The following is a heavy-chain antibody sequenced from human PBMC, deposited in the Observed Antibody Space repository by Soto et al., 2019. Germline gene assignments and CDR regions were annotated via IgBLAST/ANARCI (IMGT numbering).Heavy chain of an antibody. D-gene: IGHD2-2*02. Sequence: GGSLRLSCAASGFIFSNCGMNWVRQAPGKGLEWISYISSSSNTIYYADSVKGRFTISRDNAKNSLYLQMNSLSAEDTAVYYCAAILAVGTFDYWGQGILVTVSS. V-gene: IGHV3-48*01. CDR1: GFIFSNCG. J-gene: IGHJ4*02. CDR2: ISSSSNTI. CDR3: AAILAVGTFDY.